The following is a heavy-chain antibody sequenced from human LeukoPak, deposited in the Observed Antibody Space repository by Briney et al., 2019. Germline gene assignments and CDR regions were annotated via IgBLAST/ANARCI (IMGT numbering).Heavy chain of an antibody. CDR3: AKDHYGSGVDFDY. CDR2: IYYSGST. D-gene: IGHD3-10*01. Sequence: SETLSLTCTVSGGSISSSSYYWGWIRQPPGKGLEWIGSIYYSGSTYYSPSLKSRVTISVDTSKNQFSLKLSSVTAEDTAVYYCAKDHYGSGVDFDYWGQGTLVTVSS. J-gene: IGHJ4*02. CDR1: GGSISSSSYY. V-gene: IGHV4-39*07.